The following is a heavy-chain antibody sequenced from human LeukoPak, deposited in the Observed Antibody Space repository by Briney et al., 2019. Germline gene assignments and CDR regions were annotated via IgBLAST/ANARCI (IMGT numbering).Heavy chain of an antibody. CDR3: ARRRIVGSGWYDGAFDI. Sequence: GESLKICCQTSGFYFITYWIGWVRQMPGKRLELMGISCPHDSDTSYSPSFQGQVTFSVDKSKTTAYLQRRSLKPSDNAMYYCARRRIVGSGWYDGAFDIWGQGTMVTVSS. J-gene: IGHJ3*02. CDR1: GFYFITYW. V-gene: IGHV5-51*01. CDR2: SCPHDSDT. D-gene: IGHD6-19*01.